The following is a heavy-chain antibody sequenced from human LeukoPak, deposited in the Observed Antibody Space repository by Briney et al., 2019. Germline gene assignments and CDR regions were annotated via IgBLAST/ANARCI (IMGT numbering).Heavy chain of an antibody. CDR3: ARGTPITIFGVVIIPLGYYFDY. CDR2: INHSEST. J-gene: IGHJ4*02. Sequence: SETLSLTCAVYGGSFSGYYWSWIRQPPGKGLEWIGEINHSESTNYNPSLKSRVTISVDTSKNQFSLKLSSVTAADTAVYYCARGTPITIFGVVIIPLGYYFDYWGQGTLVTVSS. V-gene: IGHV4-34*01. CDR1: GGSFSGYY. D-gene: IGHD3-3*01.